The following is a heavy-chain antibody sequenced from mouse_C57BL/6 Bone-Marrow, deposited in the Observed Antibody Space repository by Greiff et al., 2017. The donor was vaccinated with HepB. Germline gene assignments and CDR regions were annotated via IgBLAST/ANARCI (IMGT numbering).Heavy chain of an antibody. CDR1: GYTFTDYY. Sequence: EVQLQQSGPELVKPGTSVKISCKASGYTFTDYYMNWVKQSHGKSLEWIGDINPNNGGTSYNQKFKGKATLTVDKSSSTAYMEHRSLTSEDSAVYYCSRFITTVVECYYAMDYWGQGTSVTVSS. J-gene: IGHJ4*01. CDR3: SRFITTVVECYYAMDY. V-gene: IGHV1-26*01. CDR2: INPNNGGT. D-gene: IGHD1-1*01.